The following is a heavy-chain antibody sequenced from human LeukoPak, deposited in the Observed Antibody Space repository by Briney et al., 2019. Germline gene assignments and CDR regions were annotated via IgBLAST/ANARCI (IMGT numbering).Heavy chain of an antibody. CDR3: VYQVQGVVK. CDR1: GFTFSSYA. D-gene: IGHD3-3*01. V-gene: IGHV3-64*05. CDR2: ISGDGARN. Sequence: GGSLRLSCSASGFTFSSYAMHWVRQAPGKGLEYVSGISGDGARNYYADSVKGRFTISRDNSKNTVYVQMTSLRAEDTAVYYCVYQVQGVVKWGQGTLVTVSS. J-gene: IGHJ4*02.